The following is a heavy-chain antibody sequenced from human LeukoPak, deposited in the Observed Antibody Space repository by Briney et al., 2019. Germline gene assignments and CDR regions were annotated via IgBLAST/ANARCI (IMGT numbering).Heavy chain of an antibody. J-gene: IGHJ4*02. CDR2: ISYDGSNE. D-gene: IGHD3-10*01. V-gene: IGHV3-30*14. Sequence: GRSLRLSCAASGFTFSSYVMHWVRQAPGKGLEWVAIISYDGSNEYYADSVKGRSTISRDNSKNTLYLQMNSLRAEDTAIYYCAKDLIKGGSFLDYWGQGTLVTVSS. CDR1: GFTFSSYV. CDR3: AKDLIKGGSFLDY.